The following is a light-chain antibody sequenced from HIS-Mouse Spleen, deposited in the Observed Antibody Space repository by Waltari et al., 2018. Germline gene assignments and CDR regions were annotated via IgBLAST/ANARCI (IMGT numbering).Light chain of an antibody. Sequence: SYELTQPPSVSVSPGQTASITCSGDKLGAKYACWYQQKPGQSPVLGIYQDSKRPSGIPERFSGSNSGNTATLTISGTQAMDEADYYCQAWDSSTAWVFGGGTKLTVL. J-gene: IGLJ2*01. CDR1: KLGAKY. CDR2: QDS. CDR3: QAWDSSTAWV. V-gene: IGLV3-1*01.